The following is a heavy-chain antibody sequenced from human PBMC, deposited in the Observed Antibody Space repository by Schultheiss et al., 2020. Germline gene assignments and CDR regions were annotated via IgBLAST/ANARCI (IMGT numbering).Heavy chain of an antibody. CDR2: IYYSGST. CDR3: AREKVALSGSGNYYYYAMDV. V-gene: IGHV4-59*01. J-gene: IGHJ6*02. D-gene: IGHD3-10*01. CDR1: GGSISSYF. Sequence: SETLSLTCSVSGGSISSYFWSWIRQPAGKGLEWIGSIYYSGSTYYNPSLKSRVTISVDTSKNQFSLKLSSVTAADTAVYYCAREKVALSGSGNYYYYAMDVWGQGTTVTVSS.